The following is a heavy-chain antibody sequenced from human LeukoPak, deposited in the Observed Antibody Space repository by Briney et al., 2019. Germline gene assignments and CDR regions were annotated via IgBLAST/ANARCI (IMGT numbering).Heavy chain of an antibody. CDR3: ARDRAAYYYYMDV. J-gene: IGHJ6*03. CDR2: INPNSGGT. Sequence: VTSVKVSCKASGYTLTSYYMHWVRQAPGQGLEWMGWINPNSGGTNYAQKFQGRVTMTRDTSISTAYMELSRLRSDDTAVYYCARDRAAYYYYMDVWGKGTTVTIPS. CDR1: GYTLTSYY. V-gene: IGHV1-2*02. D-gene: IGHD6-13*01.